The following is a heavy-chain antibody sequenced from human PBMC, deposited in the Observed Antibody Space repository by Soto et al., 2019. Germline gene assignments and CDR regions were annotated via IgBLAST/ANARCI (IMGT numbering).Heavy chain of an antibody. CDR1: GDTFSFYT. CDR2: VNPILSMS. V-gene: IGHV1-69*02. CDR3: ATSYGSGYRAFDY. J-gene: IGHJ4*02. Sequence: QVQLVQSGAELKKPGSSVKVSCKASGDTFSFYTINWVRQAPGLGLEWMGRVNPILSMSNYAQKFQGRVTMTADNSTSTAYMELRSLRSADTAFYYCATSYGSGYRAFDYWGQGALVTVSS. D-gene: IGHD3-10*01.